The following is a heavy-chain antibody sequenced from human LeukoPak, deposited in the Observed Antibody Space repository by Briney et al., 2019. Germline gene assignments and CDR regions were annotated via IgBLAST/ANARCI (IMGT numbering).Heavy chain of an antibody. J-gene: IGHJ4*02. V-gene: IGHV3-23*01. CDR3: AKRGATYYYDSSGYY. Sequence: GGSLRLSCAASGFTFSSYAMSWVRQAPVKGLEWVSAISGNGGSTYYADSVKGRFTISRDNSKNTLYLQMNSLRAEDTAVYYCAKRGATYYYDSSGYYWGQGTLVTVSS. D-gene: IGHD3-22*01. CDR2: ISGNGGST. CDR1: GFTFSSYA.